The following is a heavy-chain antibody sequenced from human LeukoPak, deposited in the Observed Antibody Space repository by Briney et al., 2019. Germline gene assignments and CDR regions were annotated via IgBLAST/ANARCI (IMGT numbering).Heavy chain of an antibody. CDR1: GYTFTSYY. CDR3: ARERITMVRGVMNAFDI. D-gene: IGHD3-10*01. CDR2: INPSDGST. J-gene: IGHJ3*02. V-gene: IGHV1-46*01. Sequence: ASVKVSCKAPGYTFTSYYMHWVRQAPGQGLEWMGIINPSDGSTSYAQKFQGRVTMTRDTSTSTVYMELSSLRSEDTAVYYCARERITMVRGVMNAFDIWGQGTMVTVSS.